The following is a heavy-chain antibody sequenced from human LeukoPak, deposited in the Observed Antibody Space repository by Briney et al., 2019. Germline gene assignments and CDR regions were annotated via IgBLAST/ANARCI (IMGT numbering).Heavy chain of an antibody. D-gene: IGHD2-2*02. CDR1: GFTFSSYS. V-gene: IGHV3-21*01. CDR3: ARDGLGYCSSTSCYIDY. CDR2: ISSSSSYI. Sequence: GGSLRLSCAASGFTFSSYSMNWVRQAPGKGLEWVSSISSSSSYIYYADSVKGRFTISRDNAKNSLYLQMNSLRAEDTAVYYCARDGLGYCSSTSCYIDYWGQGTLVTVSS. J-gene: IGHJ4*02.